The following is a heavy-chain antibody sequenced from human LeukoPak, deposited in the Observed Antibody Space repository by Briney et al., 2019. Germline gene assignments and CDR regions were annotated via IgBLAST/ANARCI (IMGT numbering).Heavy chain of an antibody. CDR3: ASYVISGSYFDY. CDR1: GFTFSSYA. V-gene: IGHV3-30-3*01. Sequence: RRSLRLSCAASGFTFSSYAMHWVRQAPGKGLEWVAVISYDVSNKYYADSVKGGFTISRDNSKNTLYLQMNSLRAEDTAVYYCASYVISGSYFDYWGQGTLVTVSS. D-gene: IGHD1-26*01. J-gene: IGHJ4*02. CDR2: ISYDVSNK.